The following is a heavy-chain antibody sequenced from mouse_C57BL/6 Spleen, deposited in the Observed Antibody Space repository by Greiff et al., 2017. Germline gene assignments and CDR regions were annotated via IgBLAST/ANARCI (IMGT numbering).Heavy chain of an antibody. D-gene: IGHD2-3*01. V-gene: IGHV5-4*01. CDR3: ARGIYDGGFDY. CDR2: ISDGGSYT. J-gene: IGHJ2*01. CDR1: GFTFSSYA. Sequence: EVQRVESGGGLVKPGGSLKLSCAASGFTFSSYAMSWVRQTPEKRLEWVATISDGGSYTYYPDNVKGRFTISRDNAKNNLYLQMSHLKSEDTAMYYCARGIYDGGFDYWGQGTTLTVSS.